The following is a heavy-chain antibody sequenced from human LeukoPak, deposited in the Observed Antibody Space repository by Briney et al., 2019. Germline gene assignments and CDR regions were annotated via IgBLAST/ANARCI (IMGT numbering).Heavy chain of an antibody. D-gene: IGHD6-13*01. Sequence: SETLSLTCTVSGGSISSSSYYWGWIRQPPGKGLEWIGSIYYSGSTYYNPSLKSRVTISVDTSKNQFSLKLSSVTAADTAVYYCARIPGIAAVGITFFDYWGQGTLVTVSS. V-gene: IGHV4-39*01. CDR1: GGSISSSSYY. J-gene: IGHJ4*02. CDR3: ARIPGIAAVGITFFDY. CDR2: IYYSGST.